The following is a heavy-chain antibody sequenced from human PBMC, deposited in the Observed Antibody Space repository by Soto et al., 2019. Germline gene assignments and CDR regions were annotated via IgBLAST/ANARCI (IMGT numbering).Heavy chain of an antibody. V-gene: IGHV3-23*01. D-gene: IGHD2-2*01. Sequence: GGSLRLSCAASGFTFSSYAMSWVRQAPGKGLEWVSAISGSGGSTYYADSVKGRFTISRDNSKNTLYLQMNSLRAEDTAVYYCAKPPPDIVVVPAAILHDDWGQGTLVTVSS. CDR2: ISGSGGST. CDR3: AKPPPDIVVVPAAILHDD. CDR1: GFTFSSYA. J-gene: IGHJ4*02.